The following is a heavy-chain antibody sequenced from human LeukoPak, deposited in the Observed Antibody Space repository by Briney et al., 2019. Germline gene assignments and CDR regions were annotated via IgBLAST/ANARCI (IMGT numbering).Heavy chain of an antibody. CDR1: GGSISSSSYY. J-gene: IGHJ5*02. Sequence: SETLSLTCTVSGGSISSSSYYWGWIRQPPGKGLEWIGSIYYSGSTYYNPSLKSRVTISVDTSKNQFSLKLSSVTAADTAVYYCARDIPIAATSWFDPWGQGTLVTVSS. CDR2: IYYSGST. CDR3: ARDIPIAATSWFDP. V-gene: IGHV4-39*07. D-gene: IGHD6-13*01.